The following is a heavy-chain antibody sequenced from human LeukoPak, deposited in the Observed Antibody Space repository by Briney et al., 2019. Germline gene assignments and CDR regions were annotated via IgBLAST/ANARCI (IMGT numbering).Heavy chain of an antibody. CDR3: AKDTTPPKAGFDP. CDR1: GFTFSSYG. J-gene: IGHJ5*02. CDR2: IRYDGSNK. D-gene: IGHD1-14*01. Sequence: GGSLRLSCAASGFTFSSYGMNWFRQAPGKGLGWVAFIRYDGSNKYYADSVKGRVTISRDNSKNTLYLQMNSLRAEDTAVYYCAKDTTPPKAGFDPWGQGTLVTVSS. V-gene: IGHV3-30*02.